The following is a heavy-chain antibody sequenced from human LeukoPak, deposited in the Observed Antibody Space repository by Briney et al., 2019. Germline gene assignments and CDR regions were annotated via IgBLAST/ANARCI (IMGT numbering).Heavy chain of an antibody. CDR3: ARGNYGSGSYYVVDFDY. CDR1: NDSIRNYY. Sequence: PSETLSLTCRVSNDSIRNYYRSWVRQPPGKALEWIGYIYHTGNTNYNPSLKSRLTMSIDTSKNQFSLNLNSVTAADTAVYYCARGNYGSGSYYVVDFDYWGQGTLVTVSS. J-gene: IGHJ4*02. V-gene: IGHV4-59*01. D-gene: IGHD3-10*01. CDR2: IYHTGNT.